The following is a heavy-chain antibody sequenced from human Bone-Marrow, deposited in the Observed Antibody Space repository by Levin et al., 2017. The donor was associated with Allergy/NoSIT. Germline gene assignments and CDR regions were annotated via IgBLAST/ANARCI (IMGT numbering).Heavy chain of an antibody. CDR1: GFTFSGSA. Sequence: GGSLRLSCETSGFTFSGSAIHWVRQSSGKGLEWVGRIRPTLNTYATTFAASVKGRFTISRDDSTNPIYLQMNSLKTEDTAVYYCTRGVGGSGHYYYGMDDWGPGTAVTVS. CDR2: IRPTLNTYAT. D-gene: IGHD4-23*01. V-gene: IGHV3-73*01. CDR3: TRGVGGSGHYYYGMDD. J-gene: IGHJ6*02.